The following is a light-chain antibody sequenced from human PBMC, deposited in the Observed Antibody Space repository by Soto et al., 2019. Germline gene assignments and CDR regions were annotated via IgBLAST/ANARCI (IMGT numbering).Light chain of an antibody. J-gene: IGLJ2*01. CDR1: SSDVGGYNF. CDR3: SSNAGSNILV. CDR2: EVS. Sequence: QSALTQPPSASGSPGQSVTISCTGTSSDVGGYNFVSWYQQHPGKAPKLMIYEVSERPSGVPDRFSGSKSGNTASLTVSGLQADYEADYYCSSNAGSNILVFGGGTQLSVL. V-gene: IGLV2-8*01.